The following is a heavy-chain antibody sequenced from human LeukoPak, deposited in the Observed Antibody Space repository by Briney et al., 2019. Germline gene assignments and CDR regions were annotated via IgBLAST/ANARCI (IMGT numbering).Heavy chain of an antibody. CDR1: GYTFTGYY. V-gene: IGHV1-2*02. CDR2: INPNSGGT. CDR3: ASLKNYYDSSGYLVTDAFDI. J-gene: IGHJ3*02. Sequence: ASVKVSCKASGYTFTGYYMHWVRQAPGQGLEWMGWINPNSGGTNYAQKLQGRVTMTTDTSTSTAYMELRSLKSDDTAVYYCASLKNYYDSSGYLVTDAFDIWGRGTMVTVSS. D-gene: IGHD3-22*01.